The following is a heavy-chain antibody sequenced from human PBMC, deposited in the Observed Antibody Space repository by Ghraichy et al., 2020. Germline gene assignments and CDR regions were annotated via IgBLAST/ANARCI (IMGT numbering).Heavy chain of an antibody. Sequence: GGSLRLSCSASGFTFSSYAMHWVRQAPGKGLEYVSAISSNGGSTYYADSVKGRFTISRDNSKNTLYLQMSSLRAEDTAVYYCVKGSEWQWLVFLDYWGQGTLVTVSS. J-gene: IGHJ4*02. D-gene: IGHD6-19*01. V-gene: IGHV3-64D*06. CDR1: GFTFSSYA. CDR3: VKGSEWQWLVFLDY. CDR2: ISSNGGST.